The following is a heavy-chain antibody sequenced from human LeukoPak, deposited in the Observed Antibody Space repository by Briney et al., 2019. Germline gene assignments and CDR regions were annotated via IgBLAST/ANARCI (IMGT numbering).Heavy chain of an antibody. CDR3: ARDHGDFVGVRVGFDS. V-gene: IGHV1-18*01. Sequence: ASVKVSCKASGYTFNNYAISWVRQAPGQGLEWVARISGYNGNTDYAQKVKDRLTVTADTSTAYLEMRGLTSDDTAVYYCARDHGDFVGVRVGFDSWGQGTLVTVSS. J-gene: IGHJ4*02. D-gene: IGHD4-17*01. CDR1: GYTFNNYA. CDR2: ISGYNGNT.